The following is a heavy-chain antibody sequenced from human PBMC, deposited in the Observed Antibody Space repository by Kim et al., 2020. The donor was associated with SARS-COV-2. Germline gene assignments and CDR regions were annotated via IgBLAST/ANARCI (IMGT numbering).Heavy chain of an antibody. CDR2: IYYSGST. D-gene: IGHD1-1*01. CDR3: ARHYKGGMDV. CDR1: GGSISSSSYY. J-gene: IGHJ6*02. Sequence: SETLSLTCTVSGGSISSSSYYWGWIRQPPGKGLEWIGSIYYSGSTYYNPSLKSRVTISVDTSKNQFSLKLSSVTAADTAVYYCARHYKGGMDVWGQGTTVTASS. V-gene: IGHV4-39*01.